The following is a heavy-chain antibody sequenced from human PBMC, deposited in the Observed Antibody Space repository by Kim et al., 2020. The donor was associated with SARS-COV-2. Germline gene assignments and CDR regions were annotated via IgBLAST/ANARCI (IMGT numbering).Heavy chain of an antibody. J-gene: IGHJ4*02. Sequence: ADSVKGRFTISRDNAKNSLYLQMNSLRDEDTAVYYCAREWGWMTAIPPDYWGQGTLVTVSS. V-gene: IGHV3-48*02. CDR3: AREWGWMTAIPPDY. D-gene: IGHD2-21*02.